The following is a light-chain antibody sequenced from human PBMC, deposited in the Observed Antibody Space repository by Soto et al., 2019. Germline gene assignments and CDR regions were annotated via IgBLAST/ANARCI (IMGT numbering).Light chain of an antibody. J-gene: IGKJ5*01. CDR3: QQGDSFPIT. CDR2: AAS. CDR1: QSISSW. V-gene: IGKV1-12*01. Sequence: DIQMTQSPSSVSASVGDTVTITCRASQSISSWLAWYQQKPGTVPKLLIYAASSLQSGVPSRFSGSGAGTEFTLTITSLQPADFGTYYCQQGDSFPITFGQGTRLDIK.